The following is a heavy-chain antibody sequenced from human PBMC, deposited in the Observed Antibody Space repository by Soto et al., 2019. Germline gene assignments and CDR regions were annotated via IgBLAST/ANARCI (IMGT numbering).Heavy chain of an antibody. D-gene: IGHD5-12*01. Sequence: ASVKVSCKASGYTFTSYGISWVRQAPGQGLEWMGWISAYNGNTNYAQKLQGRVTMTTDTSTSTAYMELRSLRSDDTAVYYCARGMANYGYRGSFDYWGQGALVTVSS. CDR3: ARGMANYGYRGSFDY. CDR1: GYTFTSYG. J-gene: IGHJ4*02. V-gene: IGHV1-18*01. CDR2: ISAYNGNT.